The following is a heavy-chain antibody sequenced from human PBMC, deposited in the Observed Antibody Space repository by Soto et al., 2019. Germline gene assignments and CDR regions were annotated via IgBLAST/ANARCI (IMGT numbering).Heavy chain of an antibody. V-gene: IGHV1-8*01. CDR2: MNPNSGNT. J-gene: IGHJ5*02. CDR1: GYTFTTYD. Sequence: QVPLVQSGAEVKKPGASVKVSCKASGYTFTTYDINWVRQAAGHGLEWMGWMNPNSGNTGYAQKFQGRVTMTRNTSISTAYMELNSLTSEDTAIYYCARGSRVLDPPWGQGTLVTVSS. CDR3: ARGSRVLDPP.